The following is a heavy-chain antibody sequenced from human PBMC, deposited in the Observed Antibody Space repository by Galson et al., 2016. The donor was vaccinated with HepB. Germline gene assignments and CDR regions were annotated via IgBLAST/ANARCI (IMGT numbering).Heavy chain of an antibody. D-gene: IGHD1-7*01. CDR1: GYSFTSFY. CDR3: ARDITGTLYFDY. V-gene: IGHV1-46*01. J-gene: IGHJ4*02. CDR2: MDPSGGSA. Sequence: VKVSCKASGYSFTSFYLHWLRPAPGQGLEWMGIMDPSGGSAVYAQKFPGRVTLTRDTSTSTMYMELTSLRSEDTAVYYCARDITGTLYFDYWGQGTLVTVSS.